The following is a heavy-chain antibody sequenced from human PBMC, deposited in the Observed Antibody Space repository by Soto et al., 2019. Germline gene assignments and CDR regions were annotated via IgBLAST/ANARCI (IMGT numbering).Heavy chain of an antibody. V-gene: IGHV4-39*01. CDR1: GGFIANNNYF. Sequence: PSETLSLTCTVSGGFIANNNYFWGWIRQPPGRGLEWIGSAAYSGGTYKNPSLKSRLTISVDTSKNQFSLKLTSVTAADTAVYYCAKVVVGATSHSDFDSWGQGTLVTVSS. D-gene: IGHD2-15*01. CDR2: AAYSGGT. CDR3: AKVVVGATSHSDFDS. J-gene: IGHJ4*02.